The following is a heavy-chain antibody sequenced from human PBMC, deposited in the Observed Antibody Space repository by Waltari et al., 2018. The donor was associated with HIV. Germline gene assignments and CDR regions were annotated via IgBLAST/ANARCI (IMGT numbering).Heavy chain of an antibody. D-gene: IGHD1-26*01. CDR1: GFTVSSHH. Sequence: EVQLVESGGGLVQPGGSLRRSCAGSGFTVSSHHMSWVRQAPGKGLGCVSVIYSGGSTYYADSVKGRFTISRDNSKNTLYLQMNSLRAEDTAVYYCATSPLGVWGNWFDPWGQGTLVTVSS. CDR3: ATSPLGVWGNWFDP. CDR2: IYSGGST. J-gene: IGHJ5*02. V-gene: IGHV3-66*01.